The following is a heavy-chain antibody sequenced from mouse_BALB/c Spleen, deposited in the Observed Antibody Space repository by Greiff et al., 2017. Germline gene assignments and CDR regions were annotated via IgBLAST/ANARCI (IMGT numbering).Heavy chain of an antibody. CDR2: ISSGGSYT. Sequence: EVNLVESGGDLVKPGGSLKLSCAASGFTFSSYGMSWVRQTPDKRLEWVATISSGGSYTYYPDSVKGRFTISRDNAKNTLYLQMSSLKSEDTAMYYCARQGGGYFDVWGAGTTVTVSS. V-gene: IGHV5-6*01. J-gene: IGHJ1*01. CDR1: GFTFSSYG. CDR3: ARQGGGYFDV.